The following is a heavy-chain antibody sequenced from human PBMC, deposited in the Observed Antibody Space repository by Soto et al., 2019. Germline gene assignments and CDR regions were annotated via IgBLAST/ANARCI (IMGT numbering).Heavy chain of an antibody. J-gene: IGHJ4*02. D-gene: IGHD3-3*01. CDR3: ARDTQDDFWSGYYRDY. CDR1: GFTFSSYS. Sequence: GGSLRLSCAASGFTFSSYSMNWVRQAPGKGLEWVSYISSSSSTIYYADSVKGRFTISRDNAKNSLYLQMNSLRDEDTAVYYCARDTQDDFWSGYYRDYWGQGTLVTRLL. CDR2: ISSSSSTI. V-gene: IGHV3-48*02.